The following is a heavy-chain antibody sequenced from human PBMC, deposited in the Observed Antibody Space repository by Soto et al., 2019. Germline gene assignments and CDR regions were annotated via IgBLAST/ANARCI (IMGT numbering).Heavy chain of an antibody. J-gene: IGHJ5*02. CDR3: ARVAYCGGDCYRGFDP. V-gene: IGHV4-30-2*01. D-gene: IGHD2-21*02. Sequence: QLQLQESGSGLVKPSQTLSLTCAVSGGSISSGGYSWSWIRQPPGKGLEWIGYIYHSGSTYYNQSLKSRVTISVDRSKNQFSLKLSSVTAADTAVYYCARVAYCGGDCYRGFDPWGQGTLVTVSS. CDR2: IYHSGST. CDR1: GGSISSGGYS.